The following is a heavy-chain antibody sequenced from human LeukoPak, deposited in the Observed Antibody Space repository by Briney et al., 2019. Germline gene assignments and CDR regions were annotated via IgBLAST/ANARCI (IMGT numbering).Heavy chain of an antibody. Sequence: GGSLRLSCAASGFTFSSYSMNWVRQAPGKGLEWVSSISSSSSYIYYADSVKGRFTISRDNAKNSLFLQMNSRRAEDTAVYYCARDQGWNYQWGDVWGNGTTVTVSS. J-gene: IGHJ6*04. CDR3: ARDQGWNYQWGDV. D-gene: IGHD1-7*01. CDR2: ISSSSSYI. V-gene: IGHV3-21*01. CDR1: GFTFSSYS.